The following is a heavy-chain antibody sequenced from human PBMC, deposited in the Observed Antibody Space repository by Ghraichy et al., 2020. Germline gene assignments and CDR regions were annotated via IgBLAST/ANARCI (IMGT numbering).Heavy chain of an antibody. V-gene: IGHV3-21*01. CDR1: GFTFNTCT. D-gene: IGHD3-10*01. CDR2: IGASSTYI. Sequence: ETLSLTCAASGFTFNTCTMNWVRRAPGKGLEWVSSIGASSTYIYYADSVKGRFTISRDNAKNLLYLQMDSLRDEDTAVYYCASVPGGYWYFDLRGRGTLVSVSS. CDR3: ASVPGGYWYFDL. J-gene: IGHJ2*01.